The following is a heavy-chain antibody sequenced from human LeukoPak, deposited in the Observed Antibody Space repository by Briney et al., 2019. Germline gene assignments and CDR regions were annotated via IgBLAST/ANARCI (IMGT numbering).Heavy chain of an antibody. V-gene: IGHV5-51*01. CDR3: ARRGLGAGGFDY. CDR1: GYSFTSFW. D-gene: IGHD3-3*01. J-gene: IGHJ4*02. CDR2: IYPGDSET. Sequence: GESLRISCKGSGYSFTSFWIAWVRQMPGNGLEWMGIIYPGDSETTYSPSFQGQVTISADKSISTAYLQWSSLKASDTAMYYCARRGLGAGGFDYWGQGTLVTVSS.